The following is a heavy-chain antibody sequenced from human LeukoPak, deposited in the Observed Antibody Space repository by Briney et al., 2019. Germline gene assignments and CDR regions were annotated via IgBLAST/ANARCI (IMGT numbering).Heavy chain of an antibody. Sequence: PSETLSLTCTVSGGSINSYYCSWIRQPPGKGLEWIGHIYYSGSTNYNPSLKSRVTISVDTSKNQFSLKLSSVTAADTAVYYCARGYSYGYYYYYGMDVWGQGTTVTVSS. D-gene: IGHD5-18*01. J-gene: IGHJ6*02. CDR2: IYYSGST. V-gene: IGHV4-59*08. CDR1: GGSINSYY. CDR3: ARGYSYGYYYYYGMDV.